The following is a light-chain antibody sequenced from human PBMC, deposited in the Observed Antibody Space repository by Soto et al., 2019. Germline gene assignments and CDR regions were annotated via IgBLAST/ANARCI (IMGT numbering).Light chain of an antibody. Sequence: NFMLTQPHSVSESPGKTVTISCTRSSGSIASNYVQWFQQRPGSAPTTVIYEDDQRPSGVPDRFSGSIDSSSNSASLTISGLKTEDEADYYCQSYDTSKPWVFGGGTKRTVL. CDR3: QSYDTSKPWV. J-gene: IGLJ3*02. CDR2: EDD. CDR1: SGSIASNY. V-gene: IGLV6-57*03.